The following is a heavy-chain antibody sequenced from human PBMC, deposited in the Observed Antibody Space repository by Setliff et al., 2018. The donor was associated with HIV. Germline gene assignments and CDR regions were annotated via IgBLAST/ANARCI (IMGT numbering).Heavy chain of an antibody. CDR1: GFTFSDYP. CDR2: IYPDSNNI. CDR3: ATDLHWAFDY. V-gene: IGHV3-48*01. J-gene: IGHJ4*02. Sequence: LSCSASGFTFSDYPMNWVRQAPGKGLEWVSHIYPDSNNIDYTDPLKGPFTISRDNAKNSLYLHMNILSAEDAAVYYCATDLHWAFDYWGQGSLVTVSS. D-gene: IGHD7-27*01.